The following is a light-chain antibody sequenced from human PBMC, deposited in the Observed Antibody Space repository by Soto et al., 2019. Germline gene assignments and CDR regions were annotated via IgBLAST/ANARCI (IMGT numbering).Light chain of an antibody. J-gene: IGKJ4*01. CDR2: AAS. CDR1: QSISSY. V-gene: IGKV1-39*01. CDR3: QKYNSVPLT. Sequence: DIQMTQSPSSLSASVGDRVTITCRASQSISSYLNWYQQKPGKAPKLLIYAASSLQSGVPSRFSGSGSGTDFTLTISSLQPEDFATYYCQKYNSVPLTFGGGTKVDIK.